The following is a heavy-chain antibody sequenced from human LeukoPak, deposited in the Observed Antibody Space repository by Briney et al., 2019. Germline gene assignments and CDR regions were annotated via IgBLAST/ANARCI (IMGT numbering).Heavy chain of an antibody. J-gene: IGHJ4*02. CDR2: ISNDGVYT. D-gene: IGHD3-22*01. V-gene: IGHV3-23*01. CDR1: EFDFSTHA. Sequence: GGSLRLSCAASEFDFSTHAMTWVRQSPGKGLEWISAISNDGVYTFHADSVKGRLTISRDNSKNTLYLQMDSLRAEDTAIYYCAKGSSGGRPYYFDYWGQGTLVTVSS. CDR3: AKGSSGGRPYYFDY.